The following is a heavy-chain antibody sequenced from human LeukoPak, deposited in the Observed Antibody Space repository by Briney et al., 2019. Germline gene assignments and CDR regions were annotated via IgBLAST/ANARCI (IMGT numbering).Heavy chain of an antibody. V-gene: IGHV4-59*11. CDR2: IYYSGST. J-gene: IGHJ3*02. Sequence: SETLSLTCTVSGGSISSHYWSRIRQPPGKGLEWIGYIYYSGSTNYNPSLKSRVTISVDTSKNQFSLKLSSVTAADTAVYYCARRIDDYVWGSLPKGDAFDIWGQGTMVTVSS. CDR1: GGSISSHY. D-gene: IGHD3-16*01. CDR3: ARRIDDYVWGSLPKGDAFDI.